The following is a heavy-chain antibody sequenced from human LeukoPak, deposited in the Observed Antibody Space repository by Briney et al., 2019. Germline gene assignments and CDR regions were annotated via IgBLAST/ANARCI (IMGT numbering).Heavy chain of an antibody. Sequence: KPSETLSLTCTVSGGSISSGDYYWSWIRQPPGKGLEWIAYMYYSGSTYYNPSLKSRVTMSADTSKNQLSLKLSSVTAADTAMYYCARPYYYDSRIDPWGQGILVTVSS. V-gene: IGHV4-30-4*01. CDR2: MYYSGST. D-gene: IGHD3-22*01. CDR3: ARPYYYDSRIDP. J-gene: IGHJ5*02. CDR1: GGSISSGDYY.